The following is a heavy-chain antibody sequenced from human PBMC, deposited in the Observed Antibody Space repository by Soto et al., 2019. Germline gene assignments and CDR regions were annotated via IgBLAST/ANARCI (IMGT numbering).Heavy chain of an antibody. J-gene: IGHJ4*02. CDR1: GFSFSSYG. Sequence: RLSCAASGFSFSSYGMHWVRQAPGKGLEWVAMISYDGTDEYYADSVKGRFTISRDNSKNAVYLQMNSLRAEDTAVYYCARDHHRYSGYDYVDYWGQGTLVTVSS. CDR2: ISYDGTDE. V-gene: IGHV3-30*03. CDR3: ARDHHRYSGYDYVDY. D-gene: IGHD5-12*01.